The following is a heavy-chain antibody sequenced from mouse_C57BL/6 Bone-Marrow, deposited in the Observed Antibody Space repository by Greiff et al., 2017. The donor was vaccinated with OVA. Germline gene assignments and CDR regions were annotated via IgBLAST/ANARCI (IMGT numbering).Heavy chain of an antibody. Sequence: QVQLQQSGAELVKPGASVKLSCKASGYTFTEYTIHWVKQRSGQGLEWIGWFYPGSGSIKYNEKFKDKATLTADKSSSTVYMELSRLTSEDSAVYCWARHEDYGSSYDWYFDVWGTGTTVTVSS. CDR3: ARHEDYGSSYDWYFDV. CDR1: GYTFTEYT. D-gene: IGHD1-1*01. J-gene: IGHJ1*03. CDR2: FYPGSGSI. V-gene: IGHV1-62-2*01.